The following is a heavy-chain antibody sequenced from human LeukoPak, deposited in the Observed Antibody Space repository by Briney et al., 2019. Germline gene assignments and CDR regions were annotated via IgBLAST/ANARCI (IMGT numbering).Heavy chain of an antibody. Sequence: GGSLRLSCAASGLPFPTYWMHWAHQAPGEGLEWVSVIKGDGTVSYADSVKGRFTISRDNGKSTVYLQMNSLRAEDTAVYYCLRYSNLSFDYWGQGSLVTVSS. V-gene: IGHV3-74*01. J-gene: IGHJ4*02. CDR2: IKGDGTV. CDR1: GLPFPTYW. CDR3: LRYSNLSFDY. D-gene: IGHD1-14*01.